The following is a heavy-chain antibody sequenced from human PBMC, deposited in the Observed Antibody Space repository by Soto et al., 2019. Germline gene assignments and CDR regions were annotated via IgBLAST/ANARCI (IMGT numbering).Heavy chain of an antibody. D-gene: IGHD2-2*01. CDR1: GFTVSSNY. CDR3: ARGPGYCISTSCSSGLDY. Sequence: EVQLVESGGGLVQPGGSLRLSCAASGFTVSSNYMSWVRQAPGKGLEWVSVIYSGGSTYYADSVKGRFTISRDNSKNTLYLQMNSLIAEDTAVYYCARGPGYCISTSCSSGLDYRGQGTLVTVSS. J-gene: IGHJ4*02. CDR2: IYSGGST. V-gene: IGHV3-66*01.